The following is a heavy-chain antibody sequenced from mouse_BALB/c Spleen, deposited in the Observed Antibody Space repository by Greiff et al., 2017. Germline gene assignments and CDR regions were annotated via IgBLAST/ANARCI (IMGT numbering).Heavy chain of an antibody. D-gene: IGHD1-2*01. Sequence: EVNLVESGGGLVQPGGSLKLSCAASGFTFSSYGMSWVRQTPDKRLELVATINSNGGSTYYPDSVKGRFTISRDNAKNTLYLQMSSLKSEDTAMYYCARDPGNFITTATAYWGQGTLVTVSA. CDR2: INSNGGST. V-gene: IGHV5-6-3*01. J-gene: IGHJ3*01. CDR3: ARDPGNFITTATAY. CDR1: GFTFSSYG.